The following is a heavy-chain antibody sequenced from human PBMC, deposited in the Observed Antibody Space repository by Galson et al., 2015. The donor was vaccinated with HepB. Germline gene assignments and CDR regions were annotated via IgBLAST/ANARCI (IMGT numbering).Heavy chain of an antibody. Sequence: SVKVSCKASGGTFSSYAISWVRQAPGQGLEWMGGIIPIFGTANYAQKLQGRVTITADESTSTAYMELGSLRSEDTAVYYCARVVVQLGPRDAFDIWGQGTMVTVSS. J-gene: IGHJ3*02. D-gene: IGHD1-1*01. CDR3: ARVVVQLGPRDAFDI. CDR1: GGTFSSYA. V-gene: IGHV1-69*13. CDR2: IIPIFGTA.